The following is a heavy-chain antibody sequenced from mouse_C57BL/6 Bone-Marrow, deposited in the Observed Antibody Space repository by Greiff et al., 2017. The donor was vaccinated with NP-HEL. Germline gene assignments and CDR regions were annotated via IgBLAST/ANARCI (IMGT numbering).Heavy chain of an antibody. CDR2: IYPGSGST. V-gene: IGHV1-55*01. CDR3: AGSADGYYHFDY. CDR1: GYTFTSYW. Sequence: QVQLQQPGAELVKPGASVKMSCKASGYTFTSYWITWVKQRPGQGLEWIGDIYPGSGSTNYNEKFKSKATLTVDTSSSTAYMQLSSRTSEDSAVYYCAGSADGYYHFDYWGQGTTLTVSS. D-gene: IGHD2-3*01. J-gene: IGHJ2*01.